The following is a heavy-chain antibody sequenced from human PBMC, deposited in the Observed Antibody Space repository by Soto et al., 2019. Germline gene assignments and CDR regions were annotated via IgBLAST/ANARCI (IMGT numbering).Heavy chain of an antibody. Sequence: ASVKVSCKASGYSFTGSYIHWVRQAPGQGFECMGRINPKSGGTDFAQEFQGRVTMTRDTSITTAYMELSRLTSDGTAVYYCASGSYSDYWGQGTLVTVSS. CDR3: ASGSYSDY. J-gene: IGHJ4*02. CDR2: INPKSGGT. D-gene: IGHD1-26*01. V-gene: IGHV1-2*06. CDR1: GYSFTGSY.